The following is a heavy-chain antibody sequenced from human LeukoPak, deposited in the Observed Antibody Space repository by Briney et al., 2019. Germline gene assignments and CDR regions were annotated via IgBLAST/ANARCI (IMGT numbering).Heavy chain of an antibody. CDR2: VHSAGST. CDR3: ARQAQNSGYSSRLHWYFDL. J-gene: IGHJ2*01. V-gene: IGHV3-66*04. CDR1: GFIFSTFE. D-gene: IGHD5-18*01. Sequence: PGGSLRLSCEASGFIFSTFELNWVRQAPGMGLQWVSLVHSAGSTYYADSVKGRFTISRDNSKNMLYLQMNSLRAEDTAVYYCARQAQNSGYSSRLHWYFDLWGPGTLVTVSS.